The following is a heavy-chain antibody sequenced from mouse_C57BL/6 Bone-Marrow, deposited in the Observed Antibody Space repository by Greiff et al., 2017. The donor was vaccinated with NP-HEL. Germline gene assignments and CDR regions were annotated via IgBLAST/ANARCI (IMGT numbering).Heavy chain of an antibody. CDR2: IWRGGST. D-gene: IGHD2-3*01. V-gene: IGHV2-5*01. CDR3: AKNDGYYPAWFAY. CDR1: GFSLTSYG. J-gene: IGHJ3*01. Sequence: VQLQQSGPGLVQPSQSLSITCTVSGFSLTSYGVHWVRQSPGKGLEWLGVIWRGGSTDYNAAFMSRLSITKDNSKSQVFFKMNSLQADDTAIYYCAKNDGYYPAWFAYWGQGTLVTVSA.